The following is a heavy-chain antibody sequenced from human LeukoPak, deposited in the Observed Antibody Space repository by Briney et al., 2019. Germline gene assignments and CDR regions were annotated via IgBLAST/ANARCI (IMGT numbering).Heavy chain of an antibody. J-gene: IGHJ4*02. V-gene: IGHV3-30*04. CDR1: GFILSVYN. D-gene: IGHD2-15*01. CDR3: ARDQTGFCSGSSCLGSTFDS. Sequence: PGGSLRLSCTASGFILSVYNMHWAREAPGKALEWGAVISYDGSNKYYAGFVKGRLTISRDNSKNTLYLQMNSLRAEDAAVYYCARDQTGFCSGSSCLGSTFDSWGQGALVTVSS. CDR2: ISYDGSNK.